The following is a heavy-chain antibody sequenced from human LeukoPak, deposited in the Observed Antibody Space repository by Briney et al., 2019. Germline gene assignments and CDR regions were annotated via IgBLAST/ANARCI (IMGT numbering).Heavy chain of an antibody. V-gene: IGHV3-21*01. Sequence: GGSLRLSCAASGFIFSKYAMNWVRQAPGGGLEWVSAISGSGDQRYDAESLKGRFTISRDNAKNSLYLQMNTLRAEDTAVYYCARASDGGTYAGGVDYWGQGTLVTVSS. CDR3: ARASDGGTYAGGVDY. CDR2: ISGSGDQR. J-gene: IGHJ4*02. CDR1: GFIFSKYA. D-gene: IGHD1-26*01.